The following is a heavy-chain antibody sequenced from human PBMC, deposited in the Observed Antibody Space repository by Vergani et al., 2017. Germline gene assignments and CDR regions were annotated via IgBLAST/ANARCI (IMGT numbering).Heavy chain of an antibody. J-gene: IGHJ4*02. D-gene: IGHD3-22*01. CDR2: IYYSGST. Sequence: QLQLQESGPGLVKPSETLSLTCTVSGCSFSSSSYYWGWIRQPPGKGLEWIGSIYYSGSTYYNPSLKSRVTISVDPSKNQFSLKLSSVTAADTAVYYCARDGRRDYYDSSGYPDWGQGTLVTVSS. V-gene: IGHV4-39*07. CDR3: ARDGRRDYYDSSGYPD. CDR1: GCSFSSSSYY.